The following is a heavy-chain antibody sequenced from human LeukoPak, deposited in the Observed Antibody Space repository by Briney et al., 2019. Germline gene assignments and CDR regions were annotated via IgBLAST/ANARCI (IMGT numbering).Heavy chain of an antibody. D-gene: IGHD2-2*03. CDR2: ISAYNGNT. Sequence: ASVKVSCKASGYTFTSYGISWVRQAPGQGLEWMGWISAYNGNTNYAQKLQGGVTMTTDTSTSTAYMELRSLRSDDTAVYYCAKDGMDIVVVPAAIPGGYYMDVWGKGTTVTVSS. V-gene: IGHV1-18*01. J-gene: IGHJ6*03. CDR3: AKDGMDIVVVPAAIPGGYYMDV. CDR1: GYTFTSYG.